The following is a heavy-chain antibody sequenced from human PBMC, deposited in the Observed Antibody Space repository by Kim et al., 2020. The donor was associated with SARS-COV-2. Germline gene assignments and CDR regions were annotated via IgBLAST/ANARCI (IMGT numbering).Heavy chain of an antibody. J-gene: IGHJ6*02. Sequence: SRFTISVDTSKNQFSLRLSSVTAADTAVYYCARLFYDILTGPYYYYGMDVWGQGTTVTVSS. D-gene: IGHD3-9*01. V-gene: IGHV4-39*01. CDR3: ARLFYDILTGPYYYYGMDV.